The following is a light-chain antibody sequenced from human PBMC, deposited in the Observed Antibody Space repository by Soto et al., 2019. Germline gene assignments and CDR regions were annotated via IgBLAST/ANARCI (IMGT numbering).Light chain of an antibody. CDR2: GAS. V-gene: IGKV3-20*01. CDR1: QSVSSY. J-gene: IGKJ1*01. CDR3: QQYGSSPRT. Sequence: EIVLTQSPATLSLSPWEIATLSCRASQSVSSYLAWYQQKPGQAPRLLIYGASSRATGIPDRFSGSGSGTDFTLTISRLEPEDFAVYYCQQYGSSPRTFGQGTKVDI.